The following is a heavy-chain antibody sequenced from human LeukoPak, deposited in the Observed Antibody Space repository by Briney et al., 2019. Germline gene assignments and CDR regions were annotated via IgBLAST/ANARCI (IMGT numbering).Heavy chain of an antibody. CDR1: GFTFSSYG. J-gene: IGHJ4*02. CDR2: IWYDGSNK. V-gene: IGHV3-33*01. D-gene: IGHD6-19*01. CDR3: ARDQEQWLPRGLDY. Sequence: GGSLRLSCAASGFTFSSYGMHWVRQAPGKGLEWVAVIWYDGSNKYYADSVKGRFTISGDNSKNTLYLQMNSLRAEDTAVYYCARDQEQWLPRGLDYWGQGTLVTVSS.